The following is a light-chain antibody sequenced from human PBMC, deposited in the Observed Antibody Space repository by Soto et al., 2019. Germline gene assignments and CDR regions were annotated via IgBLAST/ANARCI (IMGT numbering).Light chain of an antibody. CDR2: GAS. Sequence: EIVLTQSPGTLSLSPGERVTLSCRASQIISSSYLAWYQQKPGRAPRLLIFGASNRATGIPDRFSGGGSGTDFTLTISRLEPEDFAVYYCHQYGSSPPLTFGQGTKVEVK. CDR1: QIISSSY. CDR3: HQYGSSPPLT. V-gene: IGKV3-20*01. J-gene: IGKJ1*01.